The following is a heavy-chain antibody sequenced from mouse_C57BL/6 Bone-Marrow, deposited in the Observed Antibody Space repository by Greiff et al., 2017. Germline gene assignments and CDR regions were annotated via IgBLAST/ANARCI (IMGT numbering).Heavy chain of an antibody. J-gene: IGHJ3*01. Sequence: VKLQQPGAELVKPGASVKLSCKASGYTFTSYWMHWVKQRPGQGLEWIGMIHPNSGSTNYNEKFKSKATLTVDKSSSTAYMQISSLTSEDSAVYYCARRWYYGSSSPWFAFWGQGTLVTVSA. CDR1: GYTFTSYW. CDR2: IHPNSGST. CDR3: ARRWYYGSSSPWFAF. D-gene: IGHD1-1*01. V-gene: IGHV1-64*01.